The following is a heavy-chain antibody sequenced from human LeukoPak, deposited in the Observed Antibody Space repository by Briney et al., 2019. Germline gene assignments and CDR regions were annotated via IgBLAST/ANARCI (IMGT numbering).Heavy chain of an antibody. CDR3: ARQGRDGYNPDY. Sequence: SETLSLTCTVSGGSISSYYWSWIRQPPGKGLEWIGYFYYSGSTNYNPSLKSRVTLSVDTSKNQFSLKLSSVTAADTAVYYCARQGRDGYNPDYWGQGTLVTVSS. D-gene: IGHD5-24*01. J-gene: IGHJ4*02. V-gene: IGHV4-59*08. CDR1: GGSISSYY. CDR2: FYYSGST.